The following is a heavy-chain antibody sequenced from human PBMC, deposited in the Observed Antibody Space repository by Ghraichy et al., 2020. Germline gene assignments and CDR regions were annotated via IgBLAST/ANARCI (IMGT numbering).Heavy chain of an antibody. Sequence: SETLSLTCAVSGGSINSANYSWSWIRQPPGKGLEWIGYINSSGATYYNSSLKGRVTISADGSKNQISLKLSSVTAADTAVYYCARAPYNDDGFYDDGFDTWGQGTKVTVSS. CDR1: GGSINSANYS. V-gene: IGHV4-30-2*01. CDR2: INSSGAT. J-gene: IGHJ3*02. CDR3: ARAPYNDDGFYDDGFDT. D-gene: IGHD3-16*01.